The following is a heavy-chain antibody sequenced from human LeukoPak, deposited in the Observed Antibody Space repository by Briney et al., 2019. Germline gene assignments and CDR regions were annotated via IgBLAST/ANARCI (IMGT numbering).Heavy chain of an antibody. J-gene: IGHJ6*02. CDR1: GFTFSSYS. CDR2: ISSSSSYI. Sequence: GGSLRLSCAASGFTFSSYSMNWVRQAPGKGLEWVSSISSSSSYIYYADSVKGRYTISRDNAKNSLYLQMNSLRAEDTAVYYCARRHRSYGMDVWGQGTTVTVSS. CDR3: ARRHRSYGMDV. V-gene: IGHV3-21*01.